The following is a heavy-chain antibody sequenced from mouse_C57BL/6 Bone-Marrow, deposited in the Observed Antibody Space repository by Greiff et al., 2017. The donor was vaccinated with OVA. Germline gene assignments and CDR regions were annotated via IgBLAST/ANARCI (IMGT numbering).Heavy chain of an antibody. D-gene: IGHD2-5*01. J-gene: IGHJ1*03. CDR1: GYTFTDYY. CDR3: ARPYSNYLNWYFDV. Sequence: EVQLQQSGPVLVKPGASVTMSCKASGYTFTDYYMNWVKQSHGKSLEWIGVINPYNGGTSYNQKFKGKATLTVDKSSSTAYMELNSLTSEDSAVYYCARPYSNYLNWYFDVWGTGTTVTVSS. V-gene: IGHV1-19*01. CDR2: INPYNGGT.